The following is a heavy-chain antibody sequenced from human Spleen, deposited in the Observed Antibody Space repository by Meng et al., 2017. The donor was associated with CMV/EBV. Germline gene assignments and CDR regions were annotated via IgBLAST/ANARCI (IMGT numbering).Heavy chain of an antibody. CDR1: GFTFSSRA. CDR2: IKQDGSEK. V-gene: IGHV3-7*01. D-gene: IGHD6-6*01. J-gene: IGHJ6*02. CDR3: ARLGGIAARYYYYGMDV. Sequence: GESLKISCAASGFTFSSRAMSWVRQAPGKGLEWVANIKQDGSEKYYVDSVKGRFTISRDNAKNSLYLQMNSLRAEDTAVYYCARLGGIAARYYYYGMDVWGQGTTVTVSS.